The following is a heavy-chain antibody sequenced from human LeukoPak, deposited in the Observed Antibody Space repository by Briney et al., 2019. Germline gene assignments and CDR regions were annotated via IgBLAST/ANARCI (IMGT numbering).Heavy chain of an antibody. V-gene: IGHV1-2*02. J-gene: IGHJ3*02. CDR1: GYTVTGYY. Sequence: VASVKVSCKASGYTVTGYYMHWVRQAPGQGLEWMGWINPNSGGTNYAQKFQGRVTMTRDTSISTAYMELSRLRSDDTAVYYCARDHCSSTSSGSVYCAFDIWGQGTMVTVSS. CDR3: ARDHCSSTSSGSVYCAFDI. CDR2: INPNSGGT. D-gene: IGHD2-2*01.